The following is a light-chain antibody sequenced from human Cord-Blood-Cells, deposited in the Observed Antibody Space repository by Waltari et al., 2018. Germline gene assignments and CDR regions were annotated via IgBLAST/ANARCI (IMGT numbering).Light chain of an antibody. Sequence: EIVLTQSPGTLSLSPGERATLSCRASQSVSSSYLAGYQQNAGQAPRRLIYGASGRATDIPDRVSGSGSGTDFMLTIRKLEPKDLAGYYCQQYGNSPPWTVRQGTNGEIK. J-gene: IGKJ1*01. V-gene: IGKV3-20*01. CDR2: GAS. CDR1: QSVSSSY. CDR3: QQYGNSPPWT.